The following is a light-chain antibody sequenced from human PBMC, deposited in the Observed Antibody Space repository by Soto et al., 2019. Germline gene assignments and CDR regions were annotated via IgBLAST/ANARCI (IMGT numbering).Light chain of an antibody. V-gene: IGKV3-11*01. Sequence: EIVLTQSPATLSLSPGERATLSCRASQSVSSYLDWYQQKPGQAPRLLIYDASNRATGIPARFSGSGSGTDFTLPISSLEPEDFAVYYCQQRSNWPYTFGQGTKLEIK. CDR2: DAS. CDR3: QQRSNWPYT. CDR1: QSVSSY. J-gene: IGKJ2*01.